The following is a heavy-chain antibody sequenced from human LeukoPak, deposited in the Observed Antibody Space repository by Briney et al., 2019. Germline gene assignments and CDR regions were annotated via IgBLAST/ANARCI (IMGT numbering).Heavy chain of an antibody. Sequence: LETLSLTCTVSGGSISSSSYYWGWIRQPPGKGLEWIGSIYYSGSTYYNPSLKSRVTISVDTSKNQFSLKLSPVTAADTAVYYCARHPRLKLSSPKPDHWGQGTLVTVSS. CDR2: IYYSGST. CDR1: GGSISSSSYY. D-gene: IGHD1-7*01. CDR3: ARHPRLKLSSPKPDH. V-gene: IGHV4-39*01. J-gene: IGHJ5*02.